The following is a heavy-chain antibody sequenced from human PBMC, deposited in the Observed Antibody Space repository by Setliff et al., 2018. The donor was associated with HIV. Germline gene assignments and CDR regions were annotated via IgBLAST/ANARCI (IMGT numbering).Heavy chain of an antibody. CDR2: ISPNSGDT. Sequence: ASVKVSCKASAYTFIDYHLFWVRQAPGQGLEWMGWISPNSGDTLYARKFQGRVTMTSDTSVSTAYMELSSLRSEDTAVYYCATPSAREYSYSILFNYWGQGTLVTVSS. J-gene: IGHJ4*02. V-gene: IGHV1-2*02. CDR3: ATPSAREYSYSILFNY. CDR1: AYTFIDYH. D-gene: IGHD5-18*01.